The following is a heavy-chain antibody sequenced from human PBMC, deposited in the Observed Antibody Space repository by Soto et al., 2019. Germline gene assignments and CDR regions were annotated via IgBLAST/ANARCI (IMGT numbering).Heavy chain of an antibody. CDR1: VGTFSSYA. CDR2: IIPIFGTA. CDR3: AGGGPPPSGSYGGGY. V-gene: IGHV1-69*01. J-gene: IGHJ4*02. Sequence: QVQLVQSGSEVKKPGSSVKVSCKASVGTFSSYAIRCVRQAHGQGLEWMGGIIPIFGTANYAQKLQGRVRITADEDTSTAYMELSSLRSEVRAVDYCAGGGPPPSGSYGGGYWGQGTLVTVSS. D-gene: IGHD1-26*01.